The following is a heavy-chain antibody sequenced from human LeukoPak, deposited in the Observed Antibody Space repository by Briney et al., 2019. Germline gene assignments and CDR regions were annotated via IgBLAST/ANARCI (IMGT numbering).Heavy chain of an antibody. V-gene: IGHV1-18*01. CDR3: AREAGTY. D-gene: IGHD6-13*01. CDR2: ISAYNGNR. CDR1: GYTFTNCG. Sequence: ASVKVSCKASGYTFTNCGICWVRQPPAQALEWMGWISAYNGNRNYPQTLQGRVTMTTDTSTSTAYMELRSLRSDDTAVYYCAREAGTYWGQGTLVTVSS. J-gene: IGHJ4*02.